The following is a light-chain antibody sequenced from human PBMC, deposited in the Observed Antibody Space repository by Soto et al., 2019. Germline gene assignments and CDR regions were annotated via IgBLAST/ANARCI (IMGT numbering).Light chain of an antibody. CDR2: DAS. V-gene: IGKV3-11*01. CDR1: QIVSTS. CDR3: QHRSSWL. Sequence: EIVLTQSPGTLSLSPGERATLSCRASQIVSTSLAWYQQRPGQAPRLLIYDASNRATGIPARFSGSGSGTDFTLTISSLEPEDFANYYCQHRSSWLFGQGTKVDIK. J-gene: IGKJ1*01.